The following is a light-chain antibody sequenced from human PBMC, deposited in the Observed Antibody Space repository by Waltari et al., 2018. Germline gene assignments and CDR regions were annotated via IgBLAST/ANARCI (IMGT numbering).Light chain of an antibody. J-gene: IGKJ4*02. CDR2: GAS. CDR1: QTVRTTY. V-gene: IGKV3-20*01. CDR3: QQYQSLPLT. Sequence: DICFTQSPGTLALSPGGRATLPCSSSQTVRTTYLAWYQQKPGQAPTLLIYGASSRATGIPDRFSGSGSGTDFSLTISSLEPEDFAVYYCQQYQSLPLTFGEGTKVEVK.